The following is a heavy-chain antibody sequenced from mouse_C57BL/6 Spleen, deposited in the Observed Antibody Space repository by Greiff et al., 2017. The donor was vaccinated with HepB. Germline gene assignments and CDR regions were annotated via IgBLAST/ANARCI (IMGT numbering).Heavy chain of an antibody. J-gene: IGHJ3*01. Sequence: VQLQQSDAELVKPGASVKISCKVSGYTFTDHTIHWMKQRPEQGLEWIGYIYPRDGSTKYNEKFKDKATLTADKSSSTAYMQLNSLTSEDSAVYLCAIGSKAAWFAYWGQGTLVTVSA. V-gene: IGHV1-78*01. CDR1: GYTFTDHT. CDR3: AIGSKAAWFAY. CDR2: IYPRDGST. D-gene: IGHD1-3*01.